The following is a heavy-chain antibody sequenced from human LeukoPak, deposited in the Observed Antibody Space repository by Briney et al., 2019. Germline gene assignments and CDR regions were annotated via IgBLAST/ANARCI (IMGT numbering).Heavy chain of an antibody. D-gene: IGHD3-9*01. CDR3: VRATDTGSSSPDY. J-gene: IGHJ4*02. CDR1: GFTFSDYY. V-gene: IGHV3-11*06. CDR2: ISSGSTYI. Sequence: PGGSLRLSCAASGFTFSDYYMSWIRQAPGKGLEWVSYISSGSTYINYADSVKGRFTISRDNAKNSLYLQMNSLRAEVTALYYCVRATDTGSSSPDYWGQGTLVTVSS.